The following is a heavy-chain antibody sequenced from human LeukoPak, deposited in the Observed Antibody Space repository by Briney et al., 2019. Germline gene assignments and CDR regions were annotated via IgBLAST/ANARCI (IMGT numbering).Heavy chain of an antibody. Sequence: SETLSLTCAVYGGSFSGYYWSWIRQPPGKGLEWIGEINHSGSTNYNPSLESRVTISVDTSKNQFSLKLSSVTAADTAVYYCARGRGYYDSSGLQETYYYCMDVWGKGTTVTVSS. J-gene: IGHJ6*03. CDR3: ARGRGYYDSSGLQETYYYCMDV. V-gene: IGHV4-34*01. D-gene: IGHD3-22*01. CDR2: INHSGST. CDR1: GGSFSGYY.